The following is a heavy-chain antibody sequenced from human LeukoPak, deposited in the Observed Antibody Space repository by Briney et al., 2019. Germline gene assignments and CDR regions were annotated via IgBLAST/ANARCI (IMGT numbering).Heavy chain of an antibody. J-gene: IGHJ4*02. V-gene: IGHV3-30*04. CDR3: ASLRHRAFGYFDY. Sequence: PGGSLRLSCAASGFTFSSYAMHWVRQAPGKGLEWVAVISYDGSNKYYADSVKGRFTISRDNSKNTLYLQMNSLRAEDTAVYYCASLRHRAFGYFDYWGQGTLVTVSS. CDR1: GFTFSSYA. CDR2: ISYDGSNK. D-gene: IGHD3-10*01.